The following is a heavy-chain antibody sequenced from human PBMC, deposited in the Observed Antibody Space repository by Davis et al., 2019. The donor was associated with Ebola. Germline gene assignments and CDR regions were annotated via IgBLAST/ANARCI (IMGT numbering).Heavy chain of an antibody. D-gene: IGHD5-18*01. CDR1: GFTFSSYS. CDR2: ISSSSSYI. J-gene: IGHJ4*02. Sequence: PGGSLRLSCAASGFTFSSYSMNWVRQAPGKGLEWVSSISSSSSYIYYADSVKGRFTISRDNAKNSLYLQMNSLRAEDTAVYYCARAADTAMSPLGSYYFDYWGQGTLVTVSS. CDR3: ARAADTAMSPLGSYYFDY. V-gene: IGHV3-21*01.